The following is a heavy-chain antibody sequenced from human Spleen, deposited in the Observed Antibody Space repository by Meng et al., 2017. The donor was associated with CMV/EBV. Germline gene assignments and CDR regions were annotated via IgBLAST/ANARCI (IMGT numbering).Heavy chain of an antibody. CDR1: GFTFDDYG. V-gene: IGHV3-20*04. Sequence: GGSLRLSCAASGFTFDDYGMSWVRQAPGKGLEWVSGINWNAGSTRYPDSVKGRFTISRDNAKNSLYLQMNSLRAEDTAVYYCARDLLYSGSSFDYWGQGTLVTVSS. CDR3: ARDLLYSGSSFDY. D-gene: IGHD1-26*01. J-gene: IGHJ4*02. CDR2: INWNAGST.